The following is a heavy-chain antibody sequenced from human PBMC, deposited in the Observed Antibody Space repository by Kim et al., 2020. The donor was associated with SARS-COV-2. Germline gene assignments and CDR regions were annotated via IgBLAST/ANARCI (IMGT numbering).Heavy chain of an antibody. J-gene: IGHJ6*02. CDR2: IYPSGGST. D-gene: IGHD3-3*01. CDR3: ARDSRITIVGVAPPGYYYAMVV. CDR1: GYTFTTYY. V-gene: IGHV1-46*01. Sequence: ASVKVSCKASGYTFTTYYMHWVRQAPGQGLEWVGIIYPSGGSTSYAQKFKGRVTMTRDTSTSTVYMELSSLRSEDTAVYYCARDSRITIVGVAPPGYYYAMVVWGQGPTVTVSS.